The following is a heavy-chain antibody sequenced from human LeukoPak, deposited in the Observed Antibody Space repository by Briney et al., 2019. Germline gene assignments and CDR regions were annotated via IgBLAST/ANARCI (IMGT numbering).Heavy chain of an antibody. V-gene: IGHV4-34*01. J-gene: IGHJ4*02. D-gene: IGHD3-10*01. CDR1: GGSFSGYY. CDR2: INHSGST. CDR3: ARGGNLRDPAFDY. Sequence: SETLSLTCAVYGGSFSGYYWSWIRQPPGKGLEWIGEINHSGSTNYNPSLKSRVTISVDTSKNQFSLKLSSVPAADTAVYYCARGGNLRDPAFDYWGQGTLVTVSS.